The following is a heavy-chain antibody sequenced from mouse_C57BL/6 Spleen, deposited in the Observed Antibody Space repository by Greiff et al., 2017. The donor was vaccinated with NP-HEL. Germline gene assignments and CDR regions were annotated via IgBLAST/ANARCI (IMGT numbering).Heavy chain of an antibody. CDR2: ISYDGSN. V-gene: IGHV3-6*01. CDR1: GYSITSGYY. Sequence: EVKLVESGPGLVKPSQSLSLTCSVTGYSITSGYYWNWIRQFPGNKLEWMGYISYDGSNNYNPSLKNRISITRDTSKNQFFLKLNSVTTEDTATYYCARGSRGDWYFDVWGTGTTVTVSS. J-gene: IGHJ1*03. D-gene: IGHD1-1*01. CDR3: ARGSRGDWYFDV.